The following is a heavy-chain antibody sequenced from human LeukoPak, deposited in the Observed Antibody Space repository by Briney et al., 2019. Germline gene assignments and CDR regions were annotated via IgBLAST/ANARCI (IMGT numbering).Heavy chain of an antibody. Sequence: GGSLRLSCAASGFTFSSYWMSWVRQAPGKGLEWVANIKQDGREKYYVDSVKGRFTISRDNAKNSLYLQMNSLRAEDTAVYYCARAPLRFLEWLPSHAFDIWGQGTMVTVSS. CDR3: ARAPLRFLEWLPSHAFDI. CDR2: IKQDGREK. D-gene: IGHD3-3*01. CDR1: GFTFSSYW. V-gene: IGHV3-7*04. J-gene: IGHJ3*02.